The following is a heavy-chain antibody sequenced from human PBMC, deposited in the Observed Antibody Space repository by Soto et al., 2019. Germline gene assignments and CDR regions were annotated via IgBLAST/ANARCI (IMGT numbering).Heavy chain of an antibody. CDR1: GYTFTSYG. CDR2: ISAYNGNT. CDR3: ARDRSHSSAYWWLDY. J-gene: IGHJ4*02. V-gene: IGHV1-18*01. D-gene: IGHD3-22*01. Sequence: ASVKVSCKASGYTFTSYGISGVRQAPGQGLEWMGWISAYNGNTNYAQKLQGRVTMTTDTSTSTAYMELRSLRSDDTAVYYCARDRSHSSAYWWLDYWGQGTQVTVSS.